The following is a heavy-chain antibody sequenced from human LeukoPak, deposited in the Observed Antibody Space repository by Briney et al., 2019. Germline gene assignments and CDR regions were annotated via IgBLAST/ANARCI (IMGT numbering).Heavy chain of an antibody. J-gene: IGHJ4*02. V-gene: IGHV3-23*01. CDR3: ARDQTTRGFDY. CDR2: VNADGGNT. CDR1: GFTFDNYR. Sequence: GGSLRLSCAASGFTFDNYRMSWVRQAPGKGLEWVSTVNADGGNTYYADSVKGRFTISRDNSKSTLILQTNSLRAEDTAVYYCARDQTTRGFDYWGQRTLVTVSS. D-gene: IGHD4-17*01.